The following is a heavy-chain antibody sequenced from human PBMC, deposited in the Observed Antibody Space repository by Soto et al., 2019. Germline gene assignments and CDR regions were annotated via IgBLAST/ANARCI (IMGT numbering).Heavy chain of an antibody. D-gene: IGHD2-15*01. J-gene: IGHJ5*02. CDR1: GYTFTIYY. CDR2: IDPSGGGT. Sequence: ASVKVSCKASGYTFTIYYMHWVRQAPGQGLEWMGIIDPSGGGTSYAQKFQGRLTMTRDTSTSTVYMELSSLRPEDTAVYYCARDRVDCSGGNCWRSVEDTWGQGTLVTVSS. V-gene: IGHV1-46*01. CDR3: ARDRVDCSGGNCWRSVEDT.